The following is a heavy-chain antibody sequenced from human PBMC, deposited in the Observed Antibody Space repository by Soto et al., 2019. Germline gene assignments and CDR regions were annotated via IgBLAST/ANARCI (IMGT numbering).Heavy chain of an antibody. Sequence: TLSLTCAVSGGSISSGGYSWSWIRQPPEKGLEWIGYIYHSGSTYYNPSLKSRVTISVDRSKNQFSLKLSSVTAADTAVYYCARGGVDYYDSSGYYFSPYYFDYWGQGTLVTVSS. V-gene: IGHV4-30-2*01. CDR3: ARGGVDYYDSSGYYFSPYYFDY. CDR2: IYHSGST. J-gene: IGHJ4*02. CDR1: GGSISSGGYS. D-gene: IGHD3-22*01.